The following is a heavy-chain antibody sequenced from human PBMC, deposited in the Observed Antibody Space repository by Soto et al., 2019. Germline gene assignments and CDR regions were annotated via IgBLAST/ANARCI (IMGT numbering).Heavy chain of an antibody. J-gene: IGHJ6*01. CDR2: INPNSGGT. V-gene: IGHV1-2*04. CDR3: PRDRIAEAGPYYYGMAV. CDR1: GYTFTGYY. D-gene: IGHD6-13*01. Sequence: ASVKVSCKGSGYTFTGYYLHWVRQAPGQGLEWIGWINPNSGGTNYAQKFHGWVTMPRDTSSSTDYMELSKVRSDDAAVYYCPRDRIAEAGPYYYGMAVRRQCSTVTLSS.